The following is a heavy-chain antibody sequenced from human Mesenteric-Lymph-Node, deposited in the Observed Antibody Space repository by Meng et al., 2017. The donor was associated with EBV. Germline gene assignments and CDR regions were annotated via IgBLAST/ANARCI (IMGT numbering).Heavy chain of an antibody. V-gene: IGHV4-34*01. J-gene: IGHJ4*02. D-gene: IGHD2-8*02. Sequence: QLLQWWGGLLEPLEPPYLTCAGYVNSFSCYCCRWFRQTPGKGLEGIGEIDHSGGTNYYPSLLIRVTISVDASKTQFSLKLRAVTAADTAVYYCARGGGVLTPLDYWGQGALVTVSS. CDR3: ARGGGVLTPLDY. CDR1: VNSFSCYC. CDR2: IDHSGGT.